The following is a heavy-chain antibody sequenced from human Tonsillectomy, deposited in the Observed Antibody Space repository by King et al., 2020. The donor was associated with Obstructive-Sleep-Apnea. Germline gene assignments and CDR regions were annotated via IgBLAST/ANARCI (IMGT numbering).Heavy chain of an antibody. Sequence: VQLVESGGGLVQPGGSLRLSCAASGFSFSSYAMSWVRQAPGKGLDWVSGISGSGGGTHYADSVKGRFAISRDNSKNTLYLQMNSLRVEDTAVYYCAKRENLRRELPAYFFDSWGQGNLVTVSS. CDR2: ISGSGGGT. CDR3: AKRENLRRELPAYFFDS. V-gene: IGHV3-23*04. D-gene: IGHD5-24*01. CDR1: GFSFSSYA. J-gene: IGHJ4*02.